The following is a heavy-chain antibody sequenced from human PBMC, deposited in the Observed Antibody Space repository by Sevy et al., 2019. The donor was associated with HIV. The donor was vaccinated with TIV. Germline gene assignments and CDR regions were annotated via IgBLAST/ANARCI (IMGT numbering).Heavy chain of an antibody. V-gene: IGHV3-33*01. CDR3: VRGADCYDSSGANCDY. CDR2: IWYDGSNK. Sequence: GGSLRLSCAASGFTFSKDGMHWVRQAPGKELEWVALIWYDGSNKYYADSVKGRFTISRDNSKNTLYLQMNSLRAEDTAVYYCVRGADCYDSSGANCDYWGQGTLVTVSS. CDR1: GFTFSKDG. J-gene: IGHJ4*02. D-gene: IGHD3-22*01.